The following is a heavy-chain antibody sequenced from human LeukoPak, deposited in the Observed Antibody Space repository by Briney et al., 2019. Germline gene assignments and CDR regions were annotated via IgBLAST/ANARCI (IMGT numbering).Heavy chain of an antibody. CDR2: INPNSGGT. V-gene: IGHV1-2*02. D-gene: IGHD3-16*01. CDR3: ARVRHYGGIGEDY. CDR1: GYTFTGYY. Sequence: ASVKVSCKASGYTFTGYYMHWVRQAPGQGLEWMGWINPNSGGTNYAQKFQGRVTMTRDTSISTAYMELSRLRSDDTAVYYCARVRHYGGIGEDYWGQGTLVTVSS. J-gene: IGHJ4*02.